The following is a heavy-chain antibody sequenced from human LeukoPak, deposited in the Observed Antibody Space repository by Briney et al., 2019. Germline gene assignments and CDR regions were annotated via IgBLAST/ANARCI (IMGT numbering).Heavy chain of an antibody. CDR3: AKAGIVVVAEYFQH. Sequence: GGSLRLSCAASGLTFSNAWMSWVRQAPGKGLEWVAVISYDGSNKYYADSVKGRFTISRDNSKNTLYLQMNSLRAEDTAVYYCAKAGIVVVAEYFQHWGQGTLVTVSS. CDR2: ISYDGSNK. V-gene: IGHV3-30-3*01. CDR1: GLTFSNAW. J-gene: IGHJ1*01. D-gene: IGHD3-22*01.